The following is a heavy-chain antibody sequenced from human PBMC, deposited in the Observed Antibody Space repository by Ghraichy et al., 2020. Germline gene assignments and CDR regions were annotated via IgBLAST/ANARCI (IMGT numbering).Heavy chain of an antibody. D-gene: IGHD2-2*03. J-gene: IGHJ6*02. V-gene: IGHV3-21*01. CDR3: ARDWIPYYYYGMDV. CDR2: ISSSSSYI. Sequence: ESLNISCAASGFTFSSYSMNWVRQAPGKGLEWVSSISSSSSYIYYADSVKGRFTISRDNAKNSLYLQMNSLRAEDTAVYYCARDWIPYYYYGMDVWGQGTTVTVSS. CDR1: GFTFSSYS.